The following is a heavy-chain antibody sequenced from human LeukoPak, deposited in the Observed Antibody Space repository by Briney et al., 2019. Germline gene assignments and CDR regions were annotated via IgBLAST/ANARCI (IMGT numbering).Heavy chain of an antibody. V-gene: IGHV4-31*03. Sequence: SQTLSLTCTVSGGSISSGGSYWSWIRQHPGKGLEWIGYIYYSGSTYYNPSLKSRVTISVDTSKNQFSLKLSSVTAADTAVYYCARAPRPPYSNYARYYFDYWGQGTLVTVSS. CDR3: ARAPRPPYSNYARYYFDY. CDR1: GGSISSGGSY. J-gene: IGHJ4*02. D-gene: IGHD4-11*01. CDR2: IYYSGST.